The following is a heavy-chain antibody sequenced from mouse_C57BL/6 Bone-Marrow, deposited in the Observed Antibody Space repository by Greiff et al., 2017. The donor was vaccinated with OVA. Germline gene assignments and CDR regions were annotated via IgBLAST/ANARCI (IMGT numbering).Heavy chain of an antibody. Sequence: VKLQESGAELARPGASVKMSCKASGYTFTSYTMHWVKQRPGQGLEWIGYINPSSGYTKYNQKFKDKATLTADKSSSTAYMQLSSLTSEDSAVYYCAREDYYGSDAMDYWGQGTSVTVSS. V-gene: IGHV1-4*01. CDR1: GYTFTSYT. D-gene: IGHD1-1*01. CDR2: INPSSGYT. J-gene: IGHJ4*01. CDR3: AREDYYGSDAMDY.